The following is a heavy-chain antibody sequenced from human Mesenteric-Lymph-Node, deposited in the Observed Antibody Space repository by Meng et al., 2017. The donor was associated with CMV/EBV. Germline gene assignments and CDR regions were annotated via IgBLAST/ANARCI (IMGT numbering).Heavy chain of an antibody. Sequence: SCKASGYTFTSYAMQWVRQAPGQRLEWMGWINAGNGNTKYSQKFQGRVTITRDTSASTAYMEQSSLRSEDTAVYYCARWSSTSWSFDYWGQGTLVTVSS. CDR2: INAGNGNT. CDR1: GYTFTSYA. CDR3: ARWSSTSWSFDY. V-gene: IGHV1-3*01. J-gene: IGHJ4*02. D-gene: IGHD6-13*01.